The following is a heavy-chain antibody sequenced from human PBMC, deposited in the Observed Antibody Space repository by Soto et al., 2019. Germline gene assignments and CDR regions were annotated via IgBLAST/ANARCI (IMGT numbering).Heavy chain of an antibody. CDR3: ARDPTYYYDSSGYYWPFHFDY. Sequence: GGSLRLSCAASGFTFSSYGMHWVRQAPGKGLEWVAVIWYDGSNKYYADSVKGRFTISRDNSKNTLYLQMNSLRAEDTAVYYCARDPTYYYDSSGYYWPFHFDYWGQGTLVTVSS. CDR2: IWYDGSNK. D-gene: IGHD3-22*01. V-gene: IGHV3-33*01. J-gene: IGHJ4*02. CDR1: GFTFSSYG.